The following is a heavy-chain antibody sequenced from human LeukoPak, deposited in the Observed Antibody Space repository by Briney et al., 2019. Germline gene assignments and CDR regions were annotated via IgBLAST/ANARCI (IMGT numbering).Heavy chain of an antibody. Sequence: SETLSLTCAGYGGSFSGYYWSWIRQPPGKGLEWIGEINHSGSTNYNPSLKSRVTISVDTSKNQFSLQLSSVTAADTAVYFCARGPPNDYYDSSGFYYVFDYWGQGTLVTVSS. D-gene: IGHD3-22*01. V-gene: IGHV4-34*01. J-gene: IGHJ4*02. CDR2: INHSGST. CDR3: ARGPPNDYYDSSGFYYVFDY. CDR1: GGSFSGYY.